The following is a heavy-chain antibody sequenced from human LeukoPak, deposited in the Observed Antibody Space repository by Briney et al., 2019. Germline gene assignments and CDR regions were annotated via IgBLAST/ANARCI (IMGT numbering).Heavy chain of an antibody. J-gene: IGHJ5*02. CDR2: ISSSSSYI. CDR1: GFTFSSYS. V-gene: IGHV3-21*01. D-gene: IGHD2-2*03. CDR3: ARALGIVVVPASAANWFDP. Sequence: PGGSLRLSCAASGFTFSSYSMNWVRQAPGKGLEWVSFISSSSSYIYYADSVKGRFTISRDNAKNSLYLQMNSLRAEDTAVYYCARALGIVVVPASAANWFDPWGQGTLVTVSS.